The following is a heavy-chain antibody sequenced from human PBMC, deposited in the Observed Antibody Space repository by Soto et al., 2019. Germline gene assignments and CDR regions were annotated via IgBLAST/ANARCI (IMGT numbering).Heavy chain of an antibody. CDR1: VGSISSGGYS. D-gene: IGHD2-15*01. CDR3: ASGSASNLVILY. J-gene: IGHJ4*02. V-gene: IGHV4-30-2*01. Sequence: TLSLTCAVSVGSISSGGYSWSWIRQPPGKGLEGIGYIYHSGSTYYNPSLKSRVAISVDRSKNQFSLKLSSVTAADTAVYYCASGSASNLVILYWGQGTLVTVSS. CDR2: IYHSGST.